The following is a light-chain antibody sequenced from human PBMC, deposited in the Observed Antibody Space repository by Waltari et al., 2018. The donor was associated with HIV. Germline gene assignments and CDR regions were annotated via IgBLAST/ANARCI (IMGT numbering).Light chain of an antibody. CDR2: GNS. V-gene: IGLV1-40*01. J-gene: IGLJ2*01. CDR1: SSNIGAGYD. Sequence: QSELTPPPSVSAAPGQRVTISCTGSSSNIGAGYDVHWYQQFPGTAPKVVIYGNSNRPSGVPDRFSGSKSGSSASLVITGLQSEDEADYYCQSYDSNLSGLFGGGTKVTVL. CDR3: QSYDSNLSGL.